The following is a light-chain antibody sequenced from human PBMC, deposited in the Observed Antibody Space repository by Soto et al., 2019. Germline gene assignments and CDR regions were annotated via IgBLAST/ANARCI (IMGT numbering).Light chain of an antibody. J-gene: IGKJ1*01. CDR3: MEGTPS. Sequence: VLLTQSPLTLPATLGQPASISCRPIQSLIYSNGKTYLNWYQQRPGQVPRRIIYEVSNRDFGVPDRFSGSGSGSGTDFTLKISRVEAEDVGVYYCMEGTPSFGQGTKVGIK. V-gene: IGKV2-30*01. CDR1: QSLIYSNGKTY. CDR2: EVS.